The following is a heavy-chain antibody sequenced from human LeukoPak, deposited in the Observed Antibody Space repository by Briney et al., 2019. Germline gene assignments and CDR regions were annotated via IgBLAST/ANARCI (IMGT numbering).Heavy chain of an antibody. D-gene: IGHD6-19*01. V-gene: IGHV3-23*01. CDR3: VKGACSSGCSGNY. Sequence: GGSLRLSCAASGIMFSDSAMYWVRQAPGKGLECVAVITDNYNTYYGDSVKGRFTVSRDNSKKTLYLQMNSLRVDDTVLYHCVKGACSSGCSGNYWGQGTRVIVSS. J-gene: IGHJ4*02. CDR1: GIMFSDSA. CDR2: ITDNYNT.